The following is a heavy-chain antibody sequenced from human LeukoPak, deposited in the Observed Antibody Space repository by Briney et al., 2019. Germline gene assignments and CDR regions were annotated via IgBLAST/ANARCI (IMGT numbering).Heavy chain of an antibody. CDR3: ANREVADY. D-gene: IGHD5-12*01. CDR1: GFTFSSYG. CDR2: IRYDGSNK. Sequence: GGSLRRSCAASGFTFSSYGMHWVRQAPGKGLEWVALIRYDGSNKYYADSVKGRFTISRDNSKNTLYLQMNSLRAEDTAVYYCANREVADYWGQGTLVTVPS. V-gene: IGHV3-30*02. J-gene: IGHJ4*02.